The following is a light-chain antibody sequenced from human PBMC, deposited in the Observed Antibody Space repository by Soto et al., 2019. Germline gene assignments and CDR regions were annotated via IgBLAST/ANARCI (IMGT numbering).Light chain of an antibody. CDR3: AAWDDRLLVWL. CDR2: KNS. V-gene: IGLV1-47*01. Sequence: QLVLTQPPSASGTPGQEVIISCSGSTSNVGSNYVNWYQQVPGSAPKVVIYKNSQRPSGIPGRFSASKSGTSASLAISGLRSEDEADYFCAAWDDRLLVWLLGGGTKLTVL. J-gene: IGLJ3*02. CDR1: TSNVGSNY.